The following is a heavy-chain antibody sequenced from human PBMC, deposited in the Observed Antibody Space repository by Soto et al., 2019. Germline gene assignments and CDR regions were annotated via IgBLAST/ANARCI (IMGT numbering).Heavy chain of an antibody. D-gene: IGHD2-15*01. V-gene: IGHV3-23*01. CDR3: AKDPCGGGSCYSDD. J-gene: IGHJ4*02. Sequence: GGSLRLSCAASGFTFSNYAMTWVRQAPGKGLEWVSIISGSGSSTYYADSVKGRFTISRDTSKNTLYLQMDSLRAEDTAVYYCAKDPCGGGSCYSDDWGQGTLVTVSS. CDR1: GFTFSNYA. CDR2: ISGSGSST.